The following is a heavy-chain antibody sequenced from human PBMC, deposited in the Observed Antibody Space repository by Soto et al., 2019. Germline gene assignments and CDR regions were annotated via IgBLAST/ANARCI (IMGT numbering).Heavy chain of an antibody. D-gene: IGHD3-10*01. CDR2: IYYSGST. V-gene: IGHV4-59*12. Sequence: PSETLSLTCTVSGGSISSYYWSWIRQPPGKGLEWIGYIYYSGSTNYNPSLKSRVTISVDTSKNQFSLKLSSVTAADTAVYYCASYGSGSYKTFDYWGQGTLVTVSS. CDR3: ASYGSGSYKTFDY. CDR1: GGSISSYY. J-gene: IGHJ4*02.